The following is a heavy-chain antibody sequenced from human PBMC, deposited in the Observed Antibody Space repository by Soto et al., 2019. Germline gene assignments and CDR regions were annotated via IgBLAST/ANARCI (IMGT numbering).Heavy chain of an antibody. J-gene: IGHJ4*02. CDR1: GGSISSYY. CDR3: SGVGPNAVTTAFDY. D-gene: IGHD4-17*01. Sequence: SETLSLTCTVSGGSISSYYWSWIRQPPGKGLEWMGYIYYSGSTNYNPSLKSRVTISVDTSKNQLSLKLSPVTAADTAVYYGSGVGPNAVTTAFDYWGQGTLVTVSS. V-gene: IGHV4-59*01. CDR2: IYYSGST.